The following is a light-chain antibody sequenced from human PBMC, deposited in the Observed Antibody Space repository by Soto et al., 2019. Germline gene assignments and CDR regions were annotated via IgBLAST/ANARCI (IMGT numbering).Light chain of an antibody. CDR3: QQYGSSSTWT. V-gene: IGKV3-20*01. CDR2: AAS. Sequence: EIVLTQSPGTLSLSPGERATLSCRASQRVSSAYLAWYQHKPGQPPTLLIYAASSRVTGIPDRFIGSGSGTDFTLTISRLEPEDFAVYYCQQYGSSSTWTFGQGTKVEIK. J-gene: IGKJ1*01. CDR1: QRVSSAY.